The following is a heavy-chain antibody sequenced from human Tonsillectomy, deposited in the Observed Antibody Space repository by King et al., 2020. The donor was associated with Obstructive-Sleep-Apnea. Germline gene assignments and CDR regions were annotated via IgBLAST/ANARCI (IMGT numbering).Heavy chain of an antibody. V-gene: IGHV4-31*03. Sequence: VQLQESGPGLVKPSQTLSLTCTVSGGSISSVGYYWSWIRQHPGKGLEWIGYIYYSGSTYYNPSLKSRVTISVYTSKNQFSLKLRSVTAADTAVYSCARGAMTLGAFDIWGQGTMVTVSS. CDR1: GGSISSVGYY. D-gene: IGHD2-2*01. J-gene: IGHJ3*02. CDR3: ARGAMTLGAFDI. CDR2: IYYSGST.